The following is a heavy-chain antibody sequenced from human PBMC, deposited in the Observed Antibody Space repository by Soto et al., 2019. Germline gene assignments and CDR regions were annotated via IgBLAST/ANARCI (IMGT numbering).Heavy chain of an antibody. CDR1: GGSISSGGYY. Sequence: QVQLQESGPGLVKPSQTLSLTCTVSGGSISSGGYYWSWIRQHPGKGLEWIGYIYYSGSTYYNPSLRRRVTISVDTSKNQFSLKLSSVTAADTAVYYCARGNYGDYVVLYWGQGTLVTVSS. D-gene: IGHD4-17*01. J-gene: IGHJ4*02. CDR2: IYYSGST. CDR3: ARGNYGDYVVLY. V-gene: IGHV4-31*03.